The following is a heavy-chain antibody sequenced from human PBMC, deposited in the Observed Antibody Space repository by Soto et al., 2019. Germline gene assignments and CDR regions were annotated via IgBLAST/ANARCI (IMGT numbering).Heavy chain of an antibody. Sequence: GGSLRLSCEASGFTLRNYAMTWIRQAPGKGLEWVSLISANDVGAYYAESVKTRFTISTDQSRNTVYLQMDSLRADDTAIYYCAKAKNDYNWDNRPPFDYWGQGTLVTVSS. V-gene: IGHV3-23*01. CDR1: GFTLRNYA. CDR2: ISANDVGA. D-gene: IGHD1-20*01. CDR3: AKAKNDYNWDNRPPFDY. J-gene: IGHJ4*02.